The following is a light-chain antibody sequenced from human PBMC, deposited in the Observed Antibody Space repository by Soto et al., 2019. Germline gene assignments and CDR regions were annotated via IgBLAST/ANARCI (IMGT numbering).Light chain of an antibody. CDR1: QSVLYSSNNKNY. J-gene: IGKJ1*01. CDR2: WTS. Sequence: DIVMTQSPDSLAVSLGERATINCKSSQSVLYSSNNKNYLAWYQQKPGQPPKLRIYWTSTRESGVPDRFSGSGSGTDFTLTISSLQAEDVAVYYCQQYFITPWTFGQGTRVEIK. V-gene: IGKV4-1*01. CDR3: QQYFITPWT.